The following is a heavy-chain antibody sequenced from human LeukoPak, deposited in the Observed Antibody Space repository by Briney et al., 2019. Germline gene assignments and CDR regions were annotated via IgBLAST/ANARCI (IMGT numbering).Heavy chain of an antibody. D-gene: IGHD6-13*01. V-gene: IGHV3-21*01. CDR3: ARAPAGSSSWYGPKAFDY. J-gene: IGHJ4*02. CDR1: GFTFSSYS. Sequence: GGSLRLSCAASGFTFSSYSMNWVRQAPGEGLEWVSSISSSSSYIYYADSVKGRFTISRDNAKNSLYLQMNSLRAEDTAVYYCARAPAGSSSWYGPKAFDYWGQGTLVTVSS. CDR2: ISSSSSYI.